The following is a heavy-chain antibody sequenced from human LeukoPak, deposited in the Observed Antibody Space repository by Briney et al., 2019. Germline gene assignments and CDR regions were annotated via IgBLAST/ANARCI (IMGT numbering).Heavy chain of an antibody. CDR3: ARRTLSVGASITFYFDY. CDR1: GFTFDDYG. J-gene: IGHJ4*02. CDR2: INWNGGST. V-gene: IGHV3-20*04. Sequence: GGSLRLSCAASGFTFDDYGMSWVRQAPGKGLEWVSGINWNGGSTVYADSVKGRFTISRDNAKNSLYLQMNSLRAEDTALYYCARRTLSVGASITFYFDYWGQGTLVTVSS. D-gene: IGHD1-26*01.